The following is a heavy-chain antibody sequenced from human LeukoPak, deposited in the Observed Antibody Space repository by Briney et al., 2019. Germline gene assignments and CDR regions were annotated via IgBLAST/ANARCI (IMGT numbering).Heavy chain of an antibody. J-gene: IGHJ4*02. Sequence: SETLSLTCTVSGYSISSGYYWGWIRQPPGKGLEWIGSIYYSGSTYYNPSLKSRVTISVDTSKNQFSLKLSSVTAADTAVYYCARPSITMVRGVIINLHFDYWGQGTLVTVSS. D-gene: IGHD3-10*01. CDR2: IYYSGST. CDR3: ARPSITMVRGVIINLHFDY. CDR1: GYSISSGYY. V-gene: IGHV4-38-2*02.